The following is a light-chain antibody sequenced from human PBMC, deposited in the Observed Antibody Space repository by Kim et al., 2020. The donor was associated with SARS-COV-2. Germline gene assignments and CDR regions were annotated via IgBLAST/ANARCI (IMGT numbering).Light chain of an antibody. J-gene: IGLJ1*01. V-gene: IGLV2-18*02. Sequence: QSALTQPPSVSVSPGQSVTISCSGSSSDVGGYNRVSWYQQAPGAAPKLVIYEVNNRPSGVPARFSGSKSGNTASLTISGLQAEDEADYFCTSHTGNSYVFGAGTKVTVL. CDR3: TSHTGNSYV. CDR1: SSDVGGYNR. CDR2: EVN.